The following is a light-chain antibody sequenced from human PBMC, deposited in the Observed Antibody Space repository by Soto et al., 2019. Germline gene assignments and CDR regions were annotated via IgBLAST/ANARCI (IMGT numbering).Light chain of an antibody. CDR1: NIGSQG. CDR2: YDI. Sequence: SYELTQPPSVSVAPGKTATITCVGNNIGSQGVHWYQQKAGQAPVVVIHYDIDRPSGIPERFSGSKSGNTATLTINRVEAGDEADYYCQVWDNSSGHRVVFGGGTKLTVL. CDR3: QVWDNSSGHRVV. J-gene: IGLJ2*01. V-gene: IGLV3-21*04.